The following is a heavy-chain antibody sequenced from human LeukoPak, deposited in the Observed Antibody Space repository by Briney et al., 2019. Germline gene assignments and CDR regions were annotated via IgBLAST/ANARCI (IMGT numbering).Heavy chain of an antibody. Sequence: QPGGSLRLSCAASGFTFSSYWMSWVRQAPGKGLEWVANIKQDGSEKYYVDSVKGRFTISRDNAKNSLYLQMNSLRAEDTAVYYCARDHQGDVLLWFKGGNDAFDIWGQGTMVTVSS. CDR1: GFTFSSYW. D-gene: IGHD3-10*01. J-gene: IGHJ3*02. CDR3: ARDHQGDVLLWFKGGNDAFDI. CDR2: IKQDGSEK. V-gene: IGHV3-7*01.